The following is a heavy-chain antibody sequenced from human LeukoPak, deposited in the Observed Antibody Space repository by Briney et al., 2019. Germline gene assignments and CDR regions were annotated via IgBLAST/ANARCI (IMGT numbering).Heavy chain of an antibody. CDR3: ARDPKTTVVTPGDFSFDY. V-gene: IGHV3-21*01. Sequence: GKSLRLSCAASGFTFSSYSMNWVRQAPGKGLEWVSSISSSSSYIYYADSVKGRFTISRDNAKNSLYLQMNSLRAEDTAVYYCARDPKTTVVTPGDFSFDYWGQGTLVTVSS. J-gene: IGHJ4*02. CDR2: ISSSSSYI. D-gene: IGHD4-23*01. CDR1: GFTFSSYS.